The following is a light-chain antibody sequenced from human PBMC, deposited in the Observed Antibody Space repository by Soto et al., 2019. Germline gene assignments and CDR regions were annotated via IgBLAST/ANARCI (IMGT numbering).Light chain of an antibody. CDR2: DVS. J-gene: IGLJ2*01. CDR1: SSDVGGYNY. Sequence: QSALTQPASVSGSPGQSITISCTGTSSDVGGYNYVSWYQQHPGKAPKLVISDVSNRPSGVSNRFSGSKSGNTASLTISGLQAEDEADYYCTSYTSRGTVVFGGGTKLTVL. CDR3: TSYTSRGTVV. V-gene: IGLV2-14*01.